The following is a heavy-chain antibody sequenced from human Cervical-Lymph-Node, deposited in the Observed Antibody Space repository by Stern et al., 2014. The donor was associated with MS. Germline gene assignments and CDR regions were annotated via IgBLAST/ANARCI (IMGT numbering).Heavy chain of an antibody. CDR1: GYTLTNHY. Sequence: DQLVESGAAVREPGNSVKVSCKTSGYTLTNHYIHWVRQAPGQGLEWKGIISPTTGTTTHAQKFQGRVTMTRDTATSTVYMDLSSLRSEDTAVYFCARDIAAAATGFDYWGQGTLLTVSS. CDR2: ISPTTGTT. J-gene: IGHJ4*02. V-gene: IGHV1-46*01. CDR3: ARDIAAAATGFDY. D-gene: IGHD6-13*01.